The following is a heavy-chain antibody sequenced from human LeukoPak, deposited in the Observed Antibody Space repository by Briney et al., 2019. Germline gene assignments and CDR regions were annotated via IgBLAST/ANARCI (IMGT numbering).Heavy chain of an antibody. CDR2: ISAYNGNT. J-gene: IGHJ4*02. Sequence: ASVKVSCKASGYTFTSYGISWVRQAPGQGLEWMGWISAYNGNTNYAQKLKGRVTMTTDTSTSTAYMELRSLRSDDTAVYYCARDFSVVVPAAMGYWGQGTLVTVSS. CDR1: GYTFTSYG. CDR3: ARDFSVVVPAAMGY. D-gene: IGHD2-2*01. V-gene: IGHV1-18*01.